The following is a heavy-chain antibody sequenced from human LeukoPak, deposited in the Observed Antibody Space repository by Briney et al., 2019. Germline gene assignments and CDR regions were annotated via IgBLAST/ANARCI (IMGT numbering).Heavy chain of an antibody. J-gene: IGHJ6*03. CDR2: ISSSGSTI. V-gene: IGHV3-48*03. CDR1: GFTFSSYE. D-gene: IGHD5-12*01. Sequence: GGSLRLSCAASGFTFSSYEMNWVRQAPGKGLEWVSYISSSGSTIYYADSVKGRFTISRDNAKNSLYLQMNSLRAEDTAVYYCARAGVISGYDWWGDYYCYYMDVWGKGITVTVSS. CDR3: ARAGVISGYDWWGDYYCYYMDV.